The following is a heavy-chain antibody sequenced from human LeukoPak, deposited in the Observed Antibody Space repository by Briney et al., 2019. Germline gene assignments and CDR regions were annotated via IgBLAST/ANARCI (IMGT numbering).Heavy chain of an antibody. Sequence: GGSLRLSCAASGFTFSGSAIHWVRQSSGKGLEWVSHIDKKDNFYATTFAASVIGRFTISRDDSKNTAYLQMNSLKTEDTALYYCTRDSGTYNWLDHWGQGTLVTVSS. CDR2: IDKKDNFYAT. J-gene: IGHJ5*02. CDR3: TRDSGTYNWLDH. D-gene: IGHD1-26*01. V-gene: IGHV3-73*01. CDR1: GFTFSGSA.